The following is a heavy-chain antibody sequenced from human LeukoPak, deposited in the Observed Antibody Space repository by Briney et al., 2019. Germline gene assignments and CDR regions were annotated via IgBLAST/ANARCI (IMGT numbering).Heavy chain of an antibody. CDR3: ATDTWGGFRYDY. V-gene: IGHV1-2*02. CDR2: INPNTGGT. CDR1: GYTFTDYY. J-gene: IGHJ4*02. D-gene: IGHD3-10*01. Sequence: ASVKVSCKASGYTFTDYYMHWVRQAPGQGLEWMGWINPNTGGTNYAQKFQGRVTMTEDTSTDTAYMELSSLRSEDTAVYYCATDTWGGFRYDYWGQGTLVTVSS.